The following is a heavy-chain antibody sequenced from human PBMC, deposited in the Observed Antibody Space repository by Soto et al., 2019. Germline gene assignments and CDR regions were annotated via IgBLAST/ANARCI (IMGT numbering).Heavy chain of an antibody. Sequence: EVRLVESGGGLVQPGGSLRLSCAASGFSFSDYYINWVRQAPGKGLEWVGRTRNKASSYTTDYAAFVKGRFTISRDDSKNLIYLQMNSLKTEDTAVYYCAREGSSSGPDYEYWGQGTLVTVSS. CDR3: AREGSSSGPDYEY. CDR2: TRNKASSYTT. D-gene: IGHD3-22*01. J-gene: IGHJ4*02. CDR1: GFSFSDYY. V-gene: IGHV3-72*01.